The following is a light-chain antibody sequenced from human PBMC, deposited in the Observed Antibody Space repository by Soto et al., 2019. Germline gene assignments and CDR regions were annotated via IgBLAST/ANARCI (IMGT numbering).Light chain of an antibody. V-gene: IGKV1-39*01. J-gene: IGKJ4*01. CDR2: AAS. CDR1: QSIGTY. CDR3: QQSYSSPRT. Sequence: DIQMTQSPSSLSASVGDRVTITCRASQSIGTYLNSYQQRPGKDPSLLIYAASNLQSEVPSRFSGSGSGTDFTLTITSLQPEDFASYYCQQSYSSPRTFGGGTKVEIK.